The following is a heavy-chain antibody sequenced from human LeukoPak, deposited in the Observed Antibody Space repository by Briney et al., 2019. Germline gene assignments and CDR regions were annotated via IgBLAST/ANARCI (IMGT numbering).Heavy chain of an antibody. D-gene: IGHD2-8*01. V-gene: IGHV4-59*02. Sequence: PSETLSLTCTVSGSSVIIYYWNWIRQPPGKGLEWIGSTYSDGRANYNPSLKRGVSISVDPSKNQSSLRLTSVTAADTAIYYCARGVNGGLRHRTRLDHWGQGILVTVPS. CDR3: ARGVNGGLRHRTRLDH. CDR1: GSSVIIYY. CDR2: TYSDGRA. J-gene: IGHJ4*02.